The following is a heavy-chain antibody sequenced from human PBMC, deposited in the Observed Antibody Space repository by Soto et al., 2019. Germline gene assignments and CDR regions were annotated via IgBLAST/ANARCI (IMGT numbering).Heavy chain of an antibody. CDR2: ISSSGSNK. V-gene: IGHV3-30-3*01. D-gene: IGHD3-16*01. J-gene: IGHJ4*02. CDR3: ARDPNDYVWALDY. Sequence: GGSLRLSCAASGFTFTSYSFHWVRQAPGKGLEWVAVISSSGSNKYFADSVKGRFTLSRDTSKNTVYLQMNSLRAEDTAVHYCARDPNDYVWALDYWGQGTLVTVSS. CDR1: GFTFTSYS.